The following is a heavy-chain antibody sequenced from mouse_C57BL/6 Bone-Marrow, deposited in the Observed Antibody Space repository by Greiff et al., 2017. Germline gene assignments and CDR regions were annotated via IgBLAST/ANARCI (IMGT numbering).Heavy chain of an antibody. Sequence: EVQLQQSGAELVRPGASVKLSCTASGFNIKDDYMPWVKQRPEQGLEWIGWIDPENGDTEYASKFQGKATITADTSSNTAYLQLSSLTSEDTAVYYCTTPGSLDYWGQGTTLTVSS. D-gene: IGHD1-1*01. CDR1: GFNIKDDY. CDR3: TTPGSLDY. J-gene: IGHJ2*01. CDR2: IDPENGDT. V-gene: IGHV14-4*01.